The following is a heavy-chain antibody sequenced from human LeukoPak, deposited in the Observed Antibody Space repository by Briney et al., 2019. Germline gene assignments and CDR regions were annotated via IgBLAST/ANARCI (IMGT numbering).Heavy chain of an antibody. V-gene: IGHV2-5*01. CDR1: GFSLSTSGVG. Sequence: NASGPTLVKPTQTLTLTCTFSGFSLSTSGVGVGWIRQPPGKALEWLALIYWNDDKRYSPSLKSRLTITKDTSKNQVVLTMTNMGPVDTATYYCAHKARLRGYSGYDYAWGYWGQGTLVTVSS. J-gene: IGHJ4*02. CDR2: IYWNDDK. D-gene: IGHD5-12*01. CDR3: AHKARLRGYSGYDYAWGY.